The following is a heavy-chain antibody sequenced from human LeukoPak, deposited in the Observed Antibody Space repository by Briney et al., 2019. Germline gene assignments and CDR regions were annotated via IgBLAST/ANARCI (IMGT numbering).Heavy chain of an antibody. J-gene: IGHJ4*02. D-gene: IGHD6-6*01. V-gene: IGHV4-59*08. Sequence: SETLSLTCTVSGGSISSYYWSWIRQPPGKGLEWIGYFHYSGSTNYNPSLKSRVTISVDTSKNQFSLKLSSVTAADTAVYYCAILGDSSSRLYYFDYWGQGTLVTVSS. CDR3: AILGDSSSRLYYFDY. CDR1: GGSISSYY. CDR2: FHYSGST.